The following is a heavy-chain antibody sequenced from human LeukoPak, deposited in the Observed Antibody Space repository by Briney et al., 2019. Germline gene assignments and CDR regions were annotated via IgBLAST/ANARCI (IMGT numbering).Heavy chain of an antibody. V-gene: IGHV3-48*03. CDR1: GFTFSSYE. CDR2: ISSSGSTI. Sequence: GGSLRLSCAASGFTFSSYEMNWVRQAPGKGREWVSYISSSGSTIYYADSVKGRFPLSRDNAKTSLYLQMNSLRAEDTAVYYCARAPAQYYYDSSGYFYWGQGTLVTVSS. D-gene: IGHD3-22*01. CDR3: ARAPAQYYYDSSGYFY. J-gene: IGHJ4*02.